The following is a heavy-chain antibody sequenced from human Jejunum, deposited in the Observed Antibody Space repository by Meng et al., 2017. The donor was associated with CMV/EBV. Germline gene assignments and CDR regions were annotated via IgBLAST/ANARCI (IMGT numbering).Heavy chain of an antibody. J-gene: IGHJ4*02. CDR1: GYTFTDYY. Sequence: QVQLVQSGVEVRKPGASVKVSCKASGYTFTDYYMHWVRQAPGQGLEWMGWINPNTGGTNFAQKFQGRVTMARDTSITTAYMELSGLRSDDTAVYYCARGPSIGVRGVFYFDYWGQGTLVTVSS. CDR3: ARGPSIGVRGVFYFDY. D-gene: IGHD3-10*01. V-gene: IGHV1-2*02. CDR2: INPNTGGT.